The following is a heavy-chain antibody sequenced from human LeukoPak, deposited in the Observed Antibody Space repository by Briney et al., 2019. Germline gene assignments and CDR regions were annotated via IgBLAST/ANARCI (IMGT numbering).Heavy chain of an antibody. J-gene: IGHJ6*02. CDR3: ARCSSSSGPYYYYGMDV. CDR2: MNPNSGNT. Sequence: ASVKVSCKASGYTFTSYDINWVRQATGQGLEWMGWMNPNSGNTGYAQKFQGRVTMTRNTSISTAYMELSSLRSEDTAVYYCARCSSSSGPYYYYGMDVWGQGTTVTVS. CDR1: GYTFTSYD. V-gene: IGHV1-8*01. D-gene: IGHD6-6*01.